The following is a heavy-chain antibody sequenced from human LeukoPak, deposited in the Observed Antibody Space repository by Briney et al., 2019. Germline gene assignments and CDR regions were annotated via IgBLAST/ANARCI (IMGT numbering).Heavy chain of an antibody. CDR1: GYTLTELS. Sequence: GASVKVSCKVSGYTLTELSMHWVRQAPGKGLEWMGGFDPKHGETVYAQKFQGRVTMTEDTSTDTAYMELSSLRSEDTAVYYCARSQGHRLLNYYYYYMDVWGKGTTVTVSS. J-gene: IGHJ6*03. V-gene: IGHV1-24*01. D-gene: IGHD2-15*01. CDR3: ARSQGHRLLNYYYYYMDV. CDR2: FDPKHGET.